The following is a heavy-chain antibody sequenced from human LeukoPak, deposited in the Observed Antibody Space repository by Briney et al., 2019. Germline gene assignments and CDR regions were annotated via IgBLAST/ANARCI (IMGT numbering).Heavy chain of an antibody. D-gene: IGHD5-18*01. CDR1: GFTFSSYA. CDR2: ISYDGSNK. V-gene: IGHV3-30*04. J-gene: IGHJ4*02. CDR3: ARPVRGYSEDYFDY. Sequence: GGSLRLPCAASGFTFSSYAMHWVRQAPGKGLEWVAVISYDGSNKYYADSVKGRFTISRDNSKNTLYLQMNSLRAEDTAVYYCARPVRGYSEDYFDYWGQGTLVTVSS.